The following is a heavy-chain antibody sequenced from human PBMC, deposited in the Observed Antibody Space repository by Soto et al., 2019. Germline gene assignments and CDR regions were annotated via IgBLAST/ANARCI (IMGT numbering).Heavy chain of an antibody. J-gene: IGHJ5*02. D-gene: IGHD3-10*01. CDR2: INVYNGNT. V-gene: IGHV1-18*01. Sequence: QVQLVQSGGEVKKPGASVKVSCKASGYTFTNYGISWVRQAPGQGLEWWGWINVYNGNTKYAQKVQGRVTMTTDTSTSTAYMELRSLRSDDTAVYYCARGLGSRSYDDQYNWFDPWGQGTLVTVSS. CDR3: ARGLGSRSYDDQYNWFDP. CDR1: GYTFTNYG.